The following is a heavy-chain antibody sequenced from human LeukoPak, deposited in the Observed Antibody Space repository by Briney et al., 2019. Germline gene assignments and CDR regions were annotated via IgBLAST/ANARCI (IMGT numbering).Heavy chain of an antibody. J-gene: IGHJ4*02. CDR1: GDSVSSNSAT. D-gene: IGHD6-19*01. CDR2: TYYRSKWYN. Sequence: SQTLSLTCAISGDSVSSNSATWNWIRQSPSRGLEWLGRTYYRSKWYNDYAVSVKSRITINPDTSKNQFSLQLNSVTPEDTAVYYCASRVGWLGPPPDYWGQGTLVTVSS. V-gene: IGHV6-1*01. CDR3: ASRVGWLGPPPDY.